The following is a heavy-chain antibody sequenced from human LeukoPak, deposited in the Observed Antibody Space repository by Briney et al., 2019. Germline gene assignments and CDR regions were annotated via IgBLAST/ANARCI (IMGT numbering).Heavy chain of an antibody. V-gene: IGHV3-11*01. CDR1: GLTFSDYY. J-gene: IGHJ4*02. CDR2: ISPSGSSI. CDR3: AKDQPAAEHAPPDYFDY. Sequence: PGGSLRLSCAVSGLTFSDYYMSWTRQAPGKGPELVSYISPSGSSIFYVDSVKGRFTISRDNAKNSLYLQMNSLRAEDTAVYYCAKDQPAAEHAPPDYFDYWGQGTLVTVSS. D-gene: IGHD6-13*01.